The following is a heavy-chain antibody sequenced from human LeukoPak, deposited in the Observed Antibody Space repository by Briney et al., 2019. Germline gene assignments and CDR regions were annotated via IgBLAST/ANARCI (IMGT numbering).Heavy chain of an antibody. CDR3: ARHGSGWYEDWFDP. V-gene: IGHV4-34*01. CDR2: INHSGST. Sequence: PSETLSLTCAVYGGSFSGYYWSWIRQPPGKGLEWIGEINHSGSTNYNPSLKSRVTISVDTSKNQFSLKLSSVTAADTAVYYCARHGSGWYEDWFDPWGQGTLVTVSS. J-gene: IGHJ5*02. D-gene: IGHD6-19*01. CDR1: GGSFSGYY.